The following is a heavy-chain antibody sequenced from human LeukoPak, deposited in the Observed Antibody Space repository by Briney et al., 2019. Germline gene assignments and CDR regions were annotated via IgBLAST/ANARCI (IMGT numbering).Heavy chain of an antibody. Sequence: GGSLRLSCAASGFTFDDYGMSWVRQAPGKGLEWVSGINWNGGSTGYADSVKGRFTISRDNAKNTLYLQMNSLRAEDTAVYYCARSYCTNDVCYEYFQHWGQGTLVTVSS. J-gene: IGHJ1*01. CDR2: INWNGGST. D-gene: IGHD2-8*01. CDR1: GFTFDDYG. V-gene: IGHV3-20*04. CDR3: ARSYCTNDVCYEYFQH.